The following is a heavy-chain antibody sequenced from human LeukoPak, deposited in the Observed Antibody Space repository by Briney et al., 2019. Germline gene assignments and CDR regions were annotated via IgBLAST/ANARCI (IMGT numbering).Heavy chain of an antibody. D-gene: IGHD6-13*01. J-gene: IGHJ4*02. V-gene: IGHV1-18*01. Sequence: ASVKVSCKASGYTFTSYGISWVRQAPGQGLEWMGWISAYNGNTNYAQKLQGRVTMTTDTSTSTAYMELRSLRSDDTAVYYCARDMESSSWTFPFDYWGQGTLVTVSS. CDR1: GYTFTSYG. CDR2: ISAYNGNT. CDR3: ARDMESSSWTFPFDY.